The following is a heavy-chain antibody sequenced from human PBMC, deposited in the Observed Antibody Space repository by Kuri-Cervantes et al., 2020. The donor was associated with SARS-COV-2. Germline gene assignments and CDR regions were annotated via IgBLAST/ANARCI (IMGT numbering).Heavy chain of an antibody. CDR3: ASVPNGYYYYGMDV. J-gene: IGHJ6*02. D-gene: IGHD1-1*01. V-gene: IGHV4-4*02. CDR1: GGSFSSDNC. Sequence: SQTLSLTCAVSGGSFSSDNCWSWVRQPPGKGLEWIGEIYHTGSANLNPSLKSRVTILVDKSRNQFSLKLRSVTAADTAVYYCASVPNGYYYYGMDVWGQGTTVTVSS. CDR2: IYHTGSA.